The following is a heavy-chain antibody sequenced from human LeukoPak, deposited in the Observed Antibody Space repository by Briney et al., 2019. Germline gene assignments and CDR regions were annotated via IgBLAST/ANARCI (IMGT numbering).Heavy chain of an antibody. CDR3: AKDNSSTTKYYGMDV. Sequence: GGSLRLSCAASGFIVDDYAMHWVRQAPGKGLEWVSSISWNSRTIAYADSVKGRFTTARDNGKNSLYLQMNSLRSEDTALYYCAKDNSSTTKYYGMDVWGQGTTVTVSS. D-gene: IGHD2/OR15-2a*01. CDR2: ISWNSRTI. CDR1: GFIVDDYA. V-gene: IGHV3-9*01. J-gene: IGHJ6*02.